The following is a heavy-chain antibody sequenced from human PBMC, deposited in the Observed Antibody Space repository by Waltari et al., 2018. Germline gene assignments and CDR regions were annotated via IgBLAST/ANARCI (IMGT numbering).Heavy chain of an antibody. V-gene: IGHV4-61*02. CDR1: GGSISSGSYY. CDR3: ARRVWFGETYNWFDP. J-gene: IGHJ5*02. CDR2: IYTSGRP. D-gene: IGHD3-10*01. Sequence: QVQLQESGPGLVKPSQTLSLTCTVSGGSISSGSYYWSWIRQPAGKGLEWIGRIYTSGRPNYNPSLKSLVTISVDTSKNQFSLKLSSVTAADTAVYYCARRVWFGETYNWFDPWGQGTLVTVSS.